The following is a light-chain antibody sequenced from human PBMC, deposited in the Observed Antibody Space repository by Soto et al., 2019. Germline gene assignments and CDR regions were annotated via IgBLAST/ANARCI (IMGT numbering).Light chain of an antibody. V-gene: IGKV1-5*01. CDR2: DAS. Sequence: DIQMTQSPSTLSASVGDRVTITCRASQSIATWLAWYQQKPGKAPNLLIYDASNLESGVPSRFSGSGSGTEFTLTISSLQPDDLETYYCQQYNSYRTFGQGTKVEIK. J-gene: IGKJ1*01. CDR1: QSIATW. CDR3: QQYNSYRT.